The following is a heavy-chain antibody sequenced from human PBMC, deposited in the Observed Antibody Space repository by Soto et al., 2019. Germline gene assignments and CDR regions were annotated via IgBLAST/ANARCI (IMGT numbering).Heavy chain of an antibody. Sequence: QITLKESGPTLVKPTQTLTLTCTFSGFSLSTSGVGVGWISQPPGKALEWLTLIYWNDDKRYSPSLKSRHTIPTDTAKNQVVLTMTHMDPVDTATYNCDHGGPAASPDFWGQGTLVT. CDR2: IYWNDDK. CDR3: DHGGPAASPDF. D-gene: IGHD6-13*01. V-gene: IGHV2-5*01. CDR1: GFSLSTSGVG. J-gene: IGHJ4*02.